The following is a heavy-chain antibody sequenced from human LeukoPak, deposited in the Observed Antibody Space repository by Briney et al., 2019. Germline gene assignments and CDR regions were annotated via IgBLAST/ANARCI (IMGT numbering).Heavy chain of an antibody. CDR3: AKITKATTPNY. CDR2: ITDSGRRT. D-gene: IGHD4-17*01. Sequence: GGSLRLSCAASGFTFSSYAMSWVRQASGRGLEWVSGITDSGRRTYYADSVKGRFSISRDNSKNTVYLQMSDLRAEDTAVYYCAKITKATTPNYWGQGTLVTVSS. V-gene: IGHV3-23*01. CDR1: GFTFSSYA. J-gene: IGHJ4*02.